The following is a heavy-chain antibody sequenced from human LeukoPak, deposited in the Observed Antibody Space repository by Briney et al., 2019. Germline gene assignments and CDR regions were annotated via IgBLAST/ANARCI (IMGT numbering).Heavy chain of an antibody. D-gene: IGHD5-18*01. CDR1: GGTFSSYA. CDR3: AGGGDTAMFQTYYYYYMDV. V-gene: IGHV1-69*13. Sequence: ASVKVSCKASGGTFSSYAISWVRQAPGQGLEWMGGIVPILGTANYAQKFQGRVTITADQSTTIVYMELSSLRSEDTAVYYCAGGGDTAMFQTYYYYYMDVWGKGTTVTVSS. CDR2: IVPILGTA. J-gene: IGHJ6*03.